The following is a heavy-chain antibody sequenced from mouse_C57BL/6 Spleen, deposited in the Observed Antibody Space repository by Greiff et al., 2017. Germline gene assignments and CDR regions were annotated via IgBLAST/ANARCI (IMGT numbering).Heavy chain of an antibody. CDR3: ARPDYGSRGY. CDR1: GYTFTSYW. CDR2: IDPSDSYT. D-gene: IGHD1-1*01. V-gene: IGHV1-50*01. Sequence: QVQLQQPGAELVKPGASVKLSCKASGYTFTSYWMQWVKQRPGQGLEWIGEIDPSDSYTNYNQKFKGKATLTVDTSSSTAYLQLSSLTSEDAAVYYCARPDYGSRGYWGQGTTLTVSS. J-gene: IGHJ2*01.